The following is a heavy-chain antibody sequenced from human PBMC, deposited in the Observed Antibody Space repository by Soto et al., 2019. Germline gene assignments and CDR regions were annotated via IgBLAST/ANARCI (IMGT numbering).Heavy chain of an antibody. D-gene: IGHD6-13*01. CDR2: IYYSGST. CDR1: GGSITGYY. J-gene: IGHJ6*03. V-gene: IGHV4-59*08. CDR3: ARRAAATWAAANYYYYYMDV. Sequence: PSETLSLTYTVSGGSITGYYWSWIRQPPGKGLEKIGYIYYSGSTNYNPSLKSRVTISVDTSKNQFSLKLSSVPAADTAVYYFARRAAATWAAANYYYYYMDVWGKGTTVTVSS.